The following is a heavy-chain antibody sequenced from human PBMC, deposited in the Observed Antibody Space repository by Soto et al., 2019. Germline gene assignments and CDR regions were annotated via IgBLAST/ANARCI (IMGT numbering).Heavy chain of an antibody. CDR1: GLTFSNYA. Sequence: GGSLRLSCATSGLTFSNYAMSWVRQAPGGGLEWVSSMSGSSSTTYYADSVKGRFTISRDRSKNTLYLQMSSLSAEDTALYYCAKNQERELPRVIDFWGQGTLVTVSS. CDR2: MSGSSSTT. V-gene: IGHV3-23*01. D-gene: IGHD1-7*01. CDR3: AKNQERELPRVIDF. J-gene: IGHJ4*02.